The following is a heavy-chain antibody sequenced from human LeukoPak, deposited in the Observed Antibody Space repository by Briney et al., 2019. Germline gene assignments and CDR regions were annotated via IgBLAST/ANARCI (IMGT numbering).Heavy chain of an antibody. D-gene: IGHD3-16*01. CDR2: IYYSGST. CDR1: GDSISSYY. CDR3: ARWGGPRSRQPHFDY. J-gene: IGHJ4*02. Sequence: PSETLSLTCTVSGDSISSYYWSWIRQPPGKGLEWIGYIYYSGSTNYNPSLKSRVTISVDTSKNQFSLKLSSVTAADTAVYYCARWGGPRSRQPHFDYWGQGTLVTVSS. V-gene: IGHV4-59*08.